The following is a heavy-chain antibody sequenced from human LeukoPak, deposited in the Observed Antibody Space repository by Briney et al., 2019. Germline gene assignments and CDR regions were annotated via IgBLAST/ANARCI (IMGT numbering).Heavy chain of an antibody. J-gene: IGHJ6*04. V-gene: IGHV4-61*02. Sequence: KPSETLSLTCTVSGGSISSGSHYWYWIRQPAGKRLEYIGRIYTSGSTNYNPSLKSRVTISVDTSKNQFSLKLNSVTAADTAVYYCASGPYYYGSSGTEMDVWGKGTTVTISS. D-gene: IGHD3-22*01. CDR3: ASGPYYYGSSGTEMDV. CDR2: IYTSGST. CDR1: GGSISSGSHY.